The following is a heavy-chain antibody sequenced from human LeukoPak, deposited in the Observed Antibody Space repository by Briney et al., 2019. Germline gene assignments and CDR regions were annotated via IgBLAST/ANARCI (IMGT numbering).Heavy chain of an antibody. Sequence: GGSLRLSCAASGFTFSSYAMHWVRQAPGKGLEWVAVISYDGSNKYYADSVKGRFTISRDNAKNTLHLQMNSLRAEDTAVYYCARPHNDFWSGYSPNWFDPWGQGTLVTVSS. J-gene: IGHJ5*02. CDR1: GFTFSSYA. D-gene: IGHD3-3*01. CDR3: ARPHNDFWSGYSPNWFDP. CDR2: ISYDGSNK. V-gene: IGHV3-30-3*01.